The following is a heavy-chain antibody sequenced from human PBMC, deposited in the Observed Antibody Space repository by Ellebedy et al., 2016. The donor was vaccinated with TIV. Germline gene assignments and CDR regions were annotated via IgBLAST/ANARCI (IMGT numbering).Heavy chain of an antibody. V-gene: IGHV3-74*01. J-gene: IGHJ4*02. D-gene: IGHD6-19*01. CDR2: INSDGSST. Sequence: GGSLRLXXAASGFTSSSYWMHWVRQAPGKGLVWVSRINSDGSSTSYADSVKGRFTISRDNAKNTLYLQMNSLRDEDTAVYYCARPDSSGWSNFDSWGQGTLVTVSS. CDR1: GFTSSSYW. CDR3: ARPDSSGWSNFDS.